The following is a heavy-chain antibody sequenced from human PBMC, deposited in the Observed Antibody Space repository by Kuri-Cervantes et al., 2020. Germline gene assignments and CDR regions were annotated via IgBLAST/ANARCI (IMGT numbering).Heavy chain of an antibody. J-gene: IGHJ1*01. CDR2: ISSSSSTI. CDR3: ARGPYIAVAGAEYFQH. V-gene: IGHV3-48*01. CDR1: GGSISSSN. D-gene: IGHD6-19*01. Sequence: ETLSLTCAVSGGSISSSNWWSWVRQAPGKGLEWVSYISSSSSTIYYADSVKGRFTISRDNAKNSLYLQMNSLRAEDTAVYYCARGPYIAVAGAEYFQHWGQGTLVTVSS.